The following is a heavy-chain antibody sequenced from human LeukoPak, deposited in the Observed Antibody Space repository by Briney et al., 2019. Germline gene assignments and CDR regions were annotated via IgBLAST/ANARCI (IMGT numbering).Heavy chain of an antibody. CDR3: ARDAYSSGPHSDFDY. CDR2: ISSSSSTI. Sequence: QSGGSLRLSCAASGFTFSSYSMNWVRQAPGKGLEWVSYISSSSSTIYYADSVKGRFTISRDNAKNSLYLQMNSLRAEDTAVYYCARDAYSSGPHSDFDYWGQGTLVTVSS. D-gene: IGHD6-19*01. V-gene: IGHV3-48*04. J-gene: IGHJ4*02. CDR1: GFTFSSYS.